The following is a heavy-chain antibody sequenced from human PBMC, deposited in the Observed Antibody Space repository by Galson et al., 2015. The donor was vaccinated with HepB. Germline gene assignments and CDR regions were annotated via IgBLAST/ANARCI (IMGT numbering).Heavy chain of an antibody. CDR1: GDSVSSKSAT. J-gene: IGHJ4*02. CDR3: ARGQLGATDY. CDR2: TYYRSKWFN. V-gene: IGHV6-1*01. D-gene: IGHD1-26*01. Sequence: CAISGDSVSSKSATWNWIRQSPSRGLEWLGRTYYRSKWFNDYAVPVKGRITISPDTSENQFSLQLNSVTPEDTAVYYCARGQLGATDYWGQGALVTVSS.